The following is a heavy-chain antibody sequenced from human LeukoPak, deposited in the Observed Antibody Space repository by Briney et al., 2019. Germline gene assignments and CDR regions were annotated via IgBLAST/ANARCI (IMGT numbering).Heavy chain of an antibody. D-gene: IGHD1-1*01. J-gene: IGHJ4*02. V-gene: IGHV1-24*01. Sequence: ASVKVSCKXSGYTFTGYYMHWVRQAPGKGLEGMGGFDPEDGETIYAQRFQGRVTMTEDTSTDTAYMELSSLRSEDTAVYYCATGNSYNWNPYWGQGTLVTVSS. CDR1: GYTFTGYY. CDR3: ATGNSYNWNPY. CDR2: FDPEDGET.